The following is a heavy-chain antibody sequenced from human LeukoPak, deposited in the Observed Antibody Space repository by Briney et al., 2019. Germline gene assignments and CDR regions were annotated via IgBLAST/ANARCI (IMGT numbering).Heavy chain of an antibody. D-gene: IGHD2-2*01. V-gene: IGHV7-4-1*02. CDR3: ARLGYCSSTSCYGFDP. CDR2: INTNTGNP. J-gene: IGHJ5*02. Sequence: ASVKVSCKASGYTFTSYAMNWVRQAPGQGLEWMGWINTNTGNPTYAQGFTGRFVFSLDTSVSTAYLQISSLKAEDTAVYYCARLGYCSSTSCYGFDPWAREPWSPSPQ. CDR1: GYTFTSYA.